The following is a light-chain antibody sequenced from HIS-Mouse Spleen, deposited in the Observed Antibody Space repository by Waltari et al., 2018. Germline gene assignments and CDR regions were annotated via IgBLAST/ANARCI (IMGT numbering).Light chain of an antibody. CDR3: SSYTSSSTLE. CDR1: SSDVGGYND. V-gene: IGLV2-14*03. CDR2: DVS. Sequence: QSALTQPASVSGSPGQSITISCTGTSSDVGGYNDVSWYQQHPGKAPKLMIYDVSNRPSGVSNRFSGSKSGNTASLTISGLQAEDEADYYCSSYTSSSTLEFGGGTKLTVL. J-gene: IGLJ3*02.